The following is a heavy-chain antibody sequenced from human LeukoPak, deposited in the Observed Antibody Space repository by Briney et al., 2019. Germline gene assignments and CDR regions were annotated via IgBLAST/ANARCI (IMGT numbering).Heavy chain of an antibody. CDR1: GYTFTGYY. J-gene: IGHJ4*02. CDR2: MNPNSGNT. Sequence: VASVKVSCKASGYTFTGYYMHWVRQATGQGLEWMGWMNPNSGNTGYAQKFQGRVTMTRNTSISTAYMELSSLRSEDTAVYYCARGSGSAMIVVVITTELDYWGQGTLVTVSS. CDR3: ARGSGSAMIVVVITTELDY. V-gene: IGHV1-8*02. D-gene: IGHD3-22*01.